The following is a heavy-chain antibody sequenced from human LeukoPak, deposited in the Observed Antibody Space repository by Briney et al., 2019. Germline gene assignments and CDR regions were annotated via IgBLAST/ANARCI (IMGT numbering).Heavy chain of an antibody. CDR1: GGSFSGYY. Sequence: PSETLSLTCAVYGGSFSGYYWSWIRQPPGKGLEWIGEIHHSGSTNYNPSLKSRVTISVDTSKNQFSLKLSSVTAADTAVYYCARGHGTTHDIEVVPAAMWFDYWGQGTLVTVSS. D-gene: IGHD2-2*01. CDR3: ARGHGTTHDIEVVPAAMWFDY. J-gene: IGHJ4*02. V-gene: IGHV4-34*01. CDR2: IHHSGST.